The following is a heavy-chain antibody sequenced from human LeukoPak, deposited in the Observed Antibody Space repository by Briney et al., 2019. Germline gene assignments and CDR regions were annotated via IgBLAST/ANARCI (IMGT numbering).Heavy chain of an antibody. D-gene: IGHD1-14*01. V-gene: IGHV3-7*01. CDR1: GFTFSSYW. CDR2: IKQDGSEK. J-gene: IGHJ4*02. Sequence: GGSLRLSCAASGFTFSSYWMRWVRQAPGKGLEWVANIKQDGSEKYYVDSVKGRFTISRDNAKNSLYLQMNSLRAEDTAVYYCARDFPPTTLWATHDYWGQGTLVTVSS. CDR3: ARDFPPTTLWATHDY.